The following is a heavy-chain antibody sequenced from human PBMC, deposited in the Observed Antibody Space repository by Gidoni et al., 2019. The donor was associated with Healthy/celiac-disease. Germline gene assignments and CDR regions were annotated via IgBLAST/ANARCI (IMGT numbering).Heavy chain of an antibody. J-gene: IGHJ4*02. CDR1: GYSISSGSY. D-gene: IGHD3-22*01. Sequence: QVQLQESGPGLVKPSETLSLTCAVSGYSISSGSYWGWLRQPPGKGREWIGSIYHSGSTYYNPSLKSRVTISVDTSKNQFSLKLSSVTAADTAVYYCARLIWGNYYDSSGCIDYWGQGTLVTVSS. CDR3: ARLIWGNYYDSSGCIDY. V-gene: IGHV4-38-2*01. CDR2: IYHSGST.